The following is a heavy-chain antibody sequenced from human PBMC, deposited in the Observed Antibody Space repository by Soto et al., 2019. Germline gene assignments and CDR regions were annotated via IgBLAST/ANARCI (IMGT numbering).Heavy chain of an antibody. D-gene: IGHD2-2*01. Sequence: ASVKVSCKASGGTFSSYAISWVRQAPGQGLEWMGGIIPIFGTANYAQKFQGRVTITADESTSTAYMELSSLRSEDTAVYYCARDPVNPKFTYQNNWFDPWGQGTLVTVSS. CDR1: GGTFSSYA. CDR2: IIPIFGTA. J-gene: IGHJ5*02. CDR3: ARDPVNPKFTYQNNWFDP. V-gene: IGHV1-69*13.